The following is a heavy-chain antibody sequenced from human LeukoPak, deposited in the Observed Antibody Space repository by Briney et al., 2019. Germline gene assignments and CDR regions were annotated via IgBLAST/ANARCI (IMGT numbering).Heavy chain of an antibody. CDR3: ARSVSWEPILDY. V-gene: IGHV4-4*09. CDR1: GGSISSYY. Sequence: PSETLSLTCTVSGGSISSYYWSWIRQPPGKGLEWIGYIYTSGSTNYNPSLKSRVTISVDTSKNQFSLKLSSVTAADTAVYYCARSVSWEPILDYWGQGTLVTVSS. D-gene: IGHD1-26*01. CDR2: IYTSGST. J-gene: IGHJ4*02.